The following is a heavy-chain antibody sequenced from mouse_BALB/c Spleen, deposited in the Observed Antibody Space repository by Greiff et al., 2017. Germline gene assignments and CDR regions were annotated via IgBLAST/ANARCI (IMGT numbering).Heavy chain of an antibody. CDR2: IDPENGNT. V-gene: IGHV14-1*02. CDR3: ARRGDYGNYFAY. D-gene: IGHD2-1*01. CDR1: GFNFKDYY. J-gene: IGHJ3*01. Sequence: EVQLVESGAELVRPGALVKLSCKASGFNFKDYYMHWVKQRPEQGLEWIGWIDPENGNTIYDPKFQGKASITADTSSNTAYLQLSSLTSEDTAVYYCARRGDYGNYFAYWGQGTLVTVAA.